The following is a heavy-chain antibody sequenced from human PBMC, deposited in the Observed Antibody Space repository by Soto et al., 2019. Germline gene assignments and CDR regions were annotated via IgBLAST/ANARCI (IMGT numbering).Heavy chain of an antibody. CDR2: IKSKTDGGTT. CDR1: GFTFSNAW. CDR3: TAAWIKGIAARPSSDFYYYMDV. D-gene: IGHD6-6*01. J-gene: IGHJ6*03. Sequence: GGSLRLSCAASGFTFSNAWMSWVRQAPGKGLEWVGRIKSKTDGGTTDYAAPVKGRFTISRDDSKNTLYLQMNSLKTEDTAVYYCTAAWIKGIAARPSSDFYYYMDVWGKGTTVTVSS. V-gene: IGHV3-15*01.